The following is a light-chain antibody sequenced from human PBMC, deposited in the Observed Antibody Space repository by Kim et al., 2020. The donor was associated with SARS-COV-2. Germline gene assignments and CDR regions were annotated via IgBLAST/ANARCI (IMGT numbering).Light chain of an antibody. CDR1: KMSTKN. J-gene: IGLJ3*02. V-gene: IGLV3-1*01. CDR2: QDS. CDR3: QAWGISGWV. Sequence: SVGMSASRTCSRVKMSTKNGCWYLQKPGPPPLMVSYQDSQPPARIPWRFSGSGSGDTATLSSSETQAKDEADYYCQAWGISGWVFGGGTQLTVL.